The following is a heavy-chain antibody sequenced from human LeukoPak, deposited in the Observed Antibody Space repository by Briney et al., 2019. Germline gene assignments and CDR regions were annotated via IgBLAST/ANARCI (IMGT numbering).Heavy chain of an antibody. J-gene: IGHJ4*02. CDR2: IYYSGST. CDR3: AAFIAVAGTFDY. D-gene: IGHD6-19*01. Sequence: SETLSLTCTVSGGSVSSGSYYWSRIRQPPGKGLEWIGYIYYSGSTNYNPSLKSRVTISVDTSKNQFSLKLSSVTAADTAVYYCAAFIAVAGTFDYWGQGTLVTVSS. V-gene: IGHV4-61*01. CDR1: GGSVSSGSYY.